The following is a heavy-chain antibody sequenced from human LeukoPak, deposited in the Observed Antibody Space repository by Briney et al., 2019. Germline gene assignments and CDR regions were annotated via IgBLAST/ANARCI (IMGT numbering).Heavy chain of an antibody. Sequence: PGGSLRLSCAASGFTVSSDYMGWVRRAPEKGLEWVSLISSGGSTYYADSLKGRFTISRDNSKNTLYLQMNSLRAEDTAVYYCGRVGDGYNDNYWGQGTLVTVSS. D-gene: IGHD5-24*01. CDR2: ISSGGST. J-gene: IGHJ4*02. V-gene: IGHV3-66*01. CDR3: GRVGDGYNDNY. CDR1: GFTVSSDY.